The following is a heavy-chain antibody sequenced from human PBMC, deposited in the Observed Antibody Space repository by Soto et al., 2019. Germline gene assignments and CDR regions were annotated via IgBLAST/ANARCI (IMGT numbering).Heavy chain of an antibody. V-gene: IGHV3-21*01. CDR1: GFTFSSYS. Sequence: EVQLVQSGGGLVKPGESLRLSCAASGFTFSSYSMNWVRQDPGKGLEWVSLVSFDSNYIYYADSVKGRFTISRDNAKNSVYLQMNSLRAEDTAVYYCARERGWQLYFDYWGQGALVTVSS. D-gene: IGHD6-13*01. CDR2: VSFDSNYI. J-gene: IGHJ4*02. CDR3: ARERGWQLYFDY.